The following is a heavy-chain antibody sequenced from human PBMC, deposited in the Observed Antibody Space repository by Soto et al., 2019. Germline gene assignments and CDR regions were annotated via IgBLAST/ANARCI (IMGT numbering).Heavy chain of an antibody. CDR3: ARTFTYGSGSYYNALDY. CDR1: GYTFTSYA. CDR2: INAGNGNT. J-gene: IGHJ4*02. V-gene: IGHV1-3*01. Sequence: ASVKVSCKASGYTFTSYAMHWVRQAPGQRLEWMGWINAGNGNTKYSQKFQGRVTITRDTSASTAYMELSSLRSEDTVVYYCARTFTYGSGSYYNALDYWGQGTLVTVSS. D-gene: IGHD3-10*01.